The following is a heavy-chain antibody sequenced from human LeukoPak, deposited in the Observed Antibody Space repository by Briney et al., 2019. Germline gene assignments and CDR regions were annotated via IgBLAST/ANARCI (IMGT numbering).Heavy chain of an antibody. CDR2: ISSSSSTI. CDR1: GFTFSSYS. J-gene: IGHJ3*02. V-gene: IGHV3-48*01. Sequence: HPGGSLRLSCAASGFTFSSYSMNWVRQAPGKGLEWVSYISSSSSTIYYADSVKGRFTISRDNAKNSLYLQMNSLRAEDTAVYYCAREVTILGDAFDIWGQGTMVTVSS. CDR3: AREVTILGDAFDI. D-gene: IGHD3-3*01.